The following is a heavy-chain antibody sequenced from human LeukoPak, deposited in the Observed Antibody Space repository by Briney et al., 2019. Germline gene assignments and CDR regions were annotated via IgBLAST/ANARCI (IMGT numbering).Heavy chain of an antibody. J-gene: IGHJ4*02. CDR1: GFTFSSYA. CDR3: ARDHGGSGYYFRFDY. Sequence: GGSLRLSCAASGFTFSSYAMSWVRQAPGKGLEWVAVISYDGSNKYYADSVKGRFTISRDNSKNTLYLQMNSLRAEDTAVYYCARDHGGSGYYFRFDYWGQGTLVTVSS. CDR2: ISYDGSNK. D-gene: IGHD3-22*01. V-gene: IGHV3-30-3*01.